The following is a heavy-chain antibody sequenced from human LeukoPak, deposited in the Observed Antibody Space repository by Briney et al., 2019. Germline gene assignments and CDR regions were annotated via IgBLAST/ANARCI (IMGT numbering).Heavy chain of an antibody. Sequence: ASVEVSCKASGYTFTSYYMHWVRQAPGQGLEWMGIINPSGGSTSYAQKFQGRVTMTRDTSTSTVYMELSSLRSEDTAVYYCAREGRGGDLSYWGQGTLVTVSS. V-gene: IGHV1-46*01. D-gene: IGHD2-21*02. J-gene: IGHJ4*02. CDR1: GYTFTSYY. CDR3: AREGRGGDLSY. CDR2: INPSGGST.